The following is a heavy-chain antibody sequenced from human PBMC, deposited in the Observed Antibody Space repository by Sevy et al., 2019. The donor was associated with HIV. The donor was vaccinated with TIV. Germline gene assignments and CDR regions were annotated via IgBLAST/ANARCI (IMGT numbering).Heavy chain of an antibody. D-gene: IGHD3-22*01. CDR1: VASVSSGKYY. V-gene: IGHV4-61*01. CDR3: ARELYFYANSGFYYFDS. Sequence: SETLSLTCNVSVASVSSGKYYWTWIRQPPGKDLEWIGHVSYSGSTNYNPSLKSRVTISEDTSKNQFSLSLNSVTAADTATYYCARELYFYANSGFYYFDSWGLGILVTVSS. J-gene: IGHJ4*02. CDR2: VSYSGST.